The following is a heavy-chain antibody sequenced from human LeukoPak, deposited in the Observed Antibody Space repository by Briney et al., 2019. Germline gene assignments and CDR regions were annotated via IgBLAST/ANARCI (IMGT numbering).Heavy chain of an antibody. CDR3: ARHEILTGYRLYPGWFDP. CDR1: GGSISSSSYY. Sequence: PSETLSLTCTVSGGSISSSSYYWGWIRQPPGKGLEWIGSIYYSGSTYYNPSLKSRVTISVDTSKNQFSLKLSSVTAADTAVYYCARHEILTGYRLYPGWFDPWGQGTLVTVSS. CDR2: IYYSGST. J-gene: IGHJ5*02. V-gene: IGHV4-39*01. D-gene: IGHD3-9*01.